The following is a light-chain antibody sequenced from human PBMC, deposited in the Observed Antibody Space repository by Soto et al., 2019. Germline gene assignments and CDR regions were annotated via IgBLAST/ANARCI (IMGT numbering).Light chain of an antibody. CDR3: QQYGVSPFT. V-gene: IGKV3-20*01. CDR2: GAS. Sequence: EIVLTQSPGALSLSPGERATLSCRASQSVGSRFLAWYQQKPGQAPSLLIYGASSRATGIPDRFSGSGSGTDFTLTISRLEPEDFAVYCCQQYGVSPFTFGPGTKVDIK. J-gene: IGKJ3*01. CDR1: QSVGSRF.